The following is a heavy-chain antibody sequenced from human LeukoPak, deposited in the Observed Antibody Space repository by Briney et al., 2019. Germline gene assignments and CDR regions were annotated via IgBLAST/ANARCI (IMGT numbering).Heavy chain of an antibody. CDR1: GFTFSSYA. V-gene: IGHV3-23*01. CDR2: ISGSGGST. J-gene: IGHJ4*02. D-gene: IGHD3-3*01. CDR3: AKDDDYDFWSGYLSRVDY. Sequence: GGSLRLSCAASGFTFSSYAMSWVRQAPGKGLEWVSAISGSGGSTYYADSVKGRFTISRDNSKDTLYLQMNSLRAEDTAVYYCAKDDDYDFWSGYLSRVDYWGQGTLVTVSS.